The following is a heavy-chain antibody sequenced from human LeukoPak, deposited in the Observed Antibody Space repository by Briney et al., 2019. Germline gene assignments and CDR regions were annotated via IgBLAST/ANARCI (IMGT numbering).Heavy chain of an antibody. CDR3: ARTPDYSASLDN. CDR2: MYTSGST. CDR1: GGSISSASYY. D-gene: IGHD4-11*01. V-gene: IGHV4-61*02. J-gene: IGHJ4*02. Sequence: SQPLSLTCTVSGGSISSASYYWSWIRQPAGKGLEWIGLMYTSGSTNYNPSLKSRVTISVDTSKNQFSLKLSSVTAADTAVYYCARTPDYSASLDNWGQGTLVTVSS.